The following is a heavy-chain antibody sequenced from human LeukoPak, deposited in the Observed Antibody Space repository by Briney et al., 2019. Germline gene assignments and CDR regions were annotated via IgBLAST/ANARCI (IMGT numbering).Heavy chain of an antibody. Sequence: GESLKISCKVSGYSFTSYWIGWVRQVPGKGLEWVGIIYPDDSDTRYSPSVQDQVTISADKSISTAYLQWSSLKASDTARYSCARHYTGGDYFIDVWGQGTLVTVSS. CDR3: ARHYTGGDYFIDV. J-gene: IGHJ4*02. V-gene: IGHV5-51*01. CDR1: GYSFTSYW. D-gene: IGHD4-17*01. CDR2: IYPDDSDT.